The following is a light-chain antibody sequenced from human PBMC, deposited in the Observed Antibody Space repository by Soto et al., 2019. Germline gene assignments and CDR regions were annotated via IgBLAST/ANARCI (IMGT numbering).Light chain of an antibody. CDR2: GAS. J-gene: IGKJ2*01. CDR1: QSVDTIY. Sequence: EIVLTQSPGTVSLSPGERATLSCRASQSVDTIYLGWYQQKPRQAPRLLIFGASNRATGIPDRVSGSGSGTDFTVTISRLGPGDFAVFYCQHFGRSLYTFGQGTKLEIK. V-gene: IGKV3-20*01. CDR3: QHFGRSLYT.